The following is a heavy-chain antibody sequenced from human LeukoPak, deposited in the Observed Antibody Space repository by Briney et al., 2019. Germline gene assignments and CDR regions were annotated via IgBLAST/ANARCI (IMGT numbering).Heavy chain of an antibody. CDR1: GYTFTGYY. CDR3: ARDWFGELCPDY. J-gene: IGHJ4*02. D-gene: IGHD3-10*01. V-gene: IGHV1-2*02. Sequence: ASVKDSCKASGYTFTGYYMHWVRQAPGQGLEWMGWINPNSGGTNYAQKFQGRVTMTRDTSISTAYMELSRLRSDDTAVYYCARDWFGELCPDYWGQGTLVTVSS. CDR2: INPNSGGT.